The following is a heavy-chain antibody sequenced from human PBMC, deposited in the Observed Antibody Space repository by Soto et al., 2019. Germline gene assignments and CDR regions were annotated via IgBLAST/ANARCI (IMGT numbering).Heavy chain of an antibody. D-gene: IGHD3-3*01. CDR3: ARHIRRNPIFGVVNGMDV. Sequence: TSETLSLTCTVSGGSISTSSYYWGWIRQPPGKGLEWIGSIYYSGSTYYNPSLKSRVTISVDTSKNQFSLKLSSVTAADTAVYYCARHIRRNPIFGVVNGMDVWGQGTTVT. V-gene: IGHV4-39*01. CDR2: IYYSGST. J-gene: IGHJ6*02. CDR1: GGSISTSSYY.